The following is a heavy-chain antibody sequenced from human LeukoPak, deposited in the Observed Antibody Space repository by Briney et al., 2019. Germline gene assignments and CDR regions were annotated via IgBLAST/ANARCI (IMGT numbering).Heavy chain of an antibody. J-gene: IGHJ4*02. V-gene: IGHV3-23*01. CDR3: VKEPLIAAAGNYFDY. D-gene: IGHD6-13*01. Sequence: GGSLRLSCAASGFTFSSYAMSWVRQAPGKGLEWVAAISGSGGSTYYADSVKGRFTISRDNSKNTLYLQMSSLRAEDTAVYYCVKEPLIAAAGNYFDYWGQGTLVTVSS. CDR1: GFTFSSYA. CDR2: ISGSGGST.